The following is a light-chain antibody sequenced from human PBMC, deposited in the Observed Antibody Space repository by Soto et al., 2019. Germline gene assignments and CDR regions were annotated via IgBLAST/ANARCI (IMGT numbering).Light chain of an antibody. Sequence: EIMSRQSPGTASLSPGGRAALYCRASQSVSNNYLAWYQKQPGEAPRLLIDGASNGATGLPDRFSGGWSGTFFTITISIVEPDFAAFYYRQQCGRSGTFGRGTKVEIK. CDR3: QQCGRSGT. CDR2: GAS. V-gene: IGKV3-20*01. CDR1: QSVSNNY. J-gene: IGKJ4*02.